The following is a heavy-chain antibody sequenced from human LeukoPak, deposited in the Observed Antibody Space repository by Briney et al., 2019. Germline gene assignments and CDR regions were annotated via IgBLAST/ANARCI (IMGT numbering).Heavy chain of an antibody. CDR3: ASPGITTFDY. Sequence: SETLSLTCTVSGASISGNSFYWGWVRQPPGKGLEWIGNIYTGITYYNPSLKSRVTISVDTSKNRFSLRLNSVTAADTAIYYCASPGITTFDYWGQGTLVTVSS. J-gene: IGHJ4*02. CDR2: IYTGIT. CDR1: GASISGNSFY. V-gene: IGHV4-39*01. D-gene: IGHD3-22*01.